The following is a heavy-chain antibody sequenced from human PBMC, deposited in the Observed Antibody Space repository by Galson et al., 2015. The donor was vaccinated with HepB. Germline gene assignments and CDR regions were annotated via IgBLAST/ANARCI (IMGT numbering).Heavy chain of an antibody. D-gene: IGHD3-9*01. CDR1: RFTFNNYG. CDR3: AGQYYDVLTGYSNDLDV. J-gene: IGHJ6*02. V-gene: IGHV3-33*01. CDR2: ISYDGSGK. Sequence: SLRLSCAASRFTFNNYGLHWVRQAPGRGLEWVAFISYDGSGKFYGDSVRGRSTISRDNSKNTLFLQMNSLRAEDTAVYFCAGQYYDVLTGYSNDLDVWGQGTTVTVSS.